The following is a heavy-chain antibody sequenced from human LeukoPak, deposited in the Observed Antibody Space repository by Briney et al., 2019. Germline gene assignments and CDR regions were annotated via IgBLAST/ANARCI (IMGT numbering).Heavy chain of an antibody. J-gene: IGHJ3*02. CDR1: GGSTSSSSYY. CDR2: TYYSGST. CDR3: ARDRPPTDAFDI. Sequence: PSETLSLTCTVSGGSTSSSSYYWGWIRQPPGKGLEWIGCTYYSGSTNYNPSLKSRVTISVDTSKNQFSLKLSSVTAADTAVYYCARDRPPTDAFDIWGQGTMVTVSS. V-gene: IGHV4-61*01.